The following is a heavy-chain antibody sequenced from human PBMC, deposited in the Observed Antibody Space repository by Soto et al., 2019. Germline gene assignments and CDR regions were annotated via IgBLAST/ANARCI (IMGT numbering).Heavy chain of an antibody. V-gene: IGHV1-69*13. J-gene: IGHJ4*02. CDR1: GCTFSSYA. D-gene: IGHD3-22*01. CDR3: ARDNPPYYYDSSGPLDY. CDR2: IIPIFGTA. Sequence: ASVKVSCKASGCTFSSYAISWVRQAPGQVLEWMGGIIPIFGTANYAQKFQGRVTITADESTSTAYMELSSLRSEDTAVYYCARDNPPYYYDSSGPLDYWGQGTLVTVSS.